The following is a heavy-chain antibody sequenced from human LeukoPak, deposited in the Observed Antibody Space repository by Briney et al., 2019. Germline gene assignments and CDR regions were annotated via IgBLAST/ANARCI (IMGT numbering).Heavy chain of an antibody. J-gene: IGHJ4*02. CDR3: ARRRGYYDSNGYLAY. CDR2: VNPNSGNT. Sequence: GASVKVSCKASGYTFTSYDINWVRQATGQGLGWMGWVNPNSGNTGYAQKFQGRVTMTRNTSISTAYMEPSSLRSEDTAVYYCARRRGYYDSNGYLAYWGQGTLVTVSS. V-gene: IGHV1-8*01. CDR1: GYTFTSYD. D-gene: IGHD3-22*01.